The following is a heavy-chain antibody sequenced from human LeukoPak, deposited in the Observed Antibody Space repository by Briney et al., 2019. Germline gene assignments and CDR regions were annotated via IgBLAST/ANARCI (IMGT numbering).Heavy chain of an antibody. CDR2: ISSDGSNK. D-gene: IGHD3-16*01. J-gene: IGHJ6*02. CDR3: AKVGGEGYNFNGMDV. CDR1: GFISSSYG. Sequence: PGRSLRLSCAASGFISSSYGMHWVRQAPGKGLEWVAVISSDGSNKYYVDSVKGRFTISRDNSKNTLYLQMNSLRAEDTAVYYCAKVGGEGYNFNGMDVWGQGTTVTVS. V-gene: IGHV3-30*18.